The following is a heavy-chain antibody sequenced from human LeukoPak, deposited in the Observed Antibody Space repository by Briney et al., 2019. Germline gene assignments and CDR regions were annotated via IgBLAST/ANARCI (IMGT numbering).Heavy chain of an antibody. CDR2: VNTNTGNP. Sequence: ASVKVSCKPSGYTFTYYAINWVRQAPGQGLEYMGWVNTNTGNPTYAQGFTGRFVFSSDSSVSTAYLQITSLKADDSAIYFCASRNDSSGYFAYWGQGTLVTVSS. CDR3: ASRNDSSGYFAY. D-gene: IGHD3-22*01. J-gene: IGHJ4*02. V-gene: IGHV7-4-1*02. CDR1: GYTFTYYA.